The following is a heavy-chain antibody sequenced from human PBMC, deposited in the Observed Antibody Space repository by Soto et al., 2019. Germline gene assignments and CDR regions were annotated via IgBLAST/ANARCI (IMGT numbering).Heavy chain of an antibody. D-gene: IGHD3-3*01. CDR3: ARDGTIFGAVLTSQGMDV. V-gene: IGHV3-11*01. Sequence: QVQLVESGGGLVKPGESLRLSCAASGFTFSDYYMSWIRQAPGKGLEWVSFISSSGTTIYYADSVKGRFTISRDNAKNSLYLQMNSLRAEDTAVYYCARDGTIFGAVLTSQGMDVWGQGTTVTVSS. J-gene: IGHJ6*02. CDR2: ISSSGTTI. CDR1: GFTFSDYY.